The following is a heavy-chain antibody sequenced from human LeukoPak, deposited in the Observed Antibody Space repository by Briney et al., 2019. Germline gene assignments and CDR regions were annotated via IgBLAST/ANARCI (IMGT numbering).Heavy chain of an antibody. D-gene: IGHD3-3*01. Sequence: GGSLRLSCAASGFTFSSYAMSWVRQAPGKGLEWVSAISASGGRTYYADSVKGRFTISRDNSKNTLYLQMNSLRAEDTAVYYCAKDLRAGYDFWSGYYAFDIWGQGTMVTVSS. J-gene: IGHJ3*02. V-gene: IGHV3-23*01. CDR2: ISASGGRT. CDR1: GFTFSSYA. CDR3: AKDLRAGYDFWSGYYAFDI.